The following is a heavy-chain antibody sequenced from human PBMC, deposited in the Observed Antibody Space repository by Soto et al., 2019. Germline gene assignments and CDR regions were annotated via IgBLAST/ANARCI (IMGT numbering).Heavy chain of an antibody. Sequence: QVQLVESGGGLVKPGGSLRLSCEASGFTFSDYYMTWIRQAPGKGLESVSYIVTSSAYTNSADSVKGRFTISRDNAKNSLYLQMNNLRAEDTAVYYCARLRASSWYMGGYVDSWGLGTLVTVSS. V-gene: IGHV3-11*06. D-gene: IGHD6-13*01. CDR2: IVTSSAYT. CDR1: GFTFSDYY. J-gene: IGHJ5*01. CDR3: ARLRASSWYMGGYVDS.